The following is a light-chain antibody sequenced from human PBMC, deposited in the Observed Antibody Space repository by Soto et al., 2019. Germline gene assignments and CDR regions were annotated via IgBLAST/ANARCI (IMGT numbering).Light chain of an antibody. Sequence: EIVFTQSPSTLSLSPGERATLSCRASQRISDSYLAWYQQKPGQAPRLLIYDVSNRATGIPARFRGSGSGTDFTLTISSLEPEDFAVYYCQQRSNWPITFGQGTRLEIK. CDR3: QQRSNWPIT. J-gene: IGKJ5*01. CDR1: QRISDSY. V-gene: IGKV3-11*01. CDR2: DVS.